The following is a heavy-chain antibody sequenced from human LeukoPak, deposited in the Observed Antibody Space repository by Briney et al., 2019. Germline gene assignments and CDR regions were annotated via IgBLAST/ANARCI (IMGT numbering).Heavy chain of an antibody. CDR2: IKQDGSEK. CDR3: ARDYILGWLSYSLNYFDY. V-gene: IGHV3-7*01. J-gene: IGHJ4*02. D-gene: IGHD3-3*01. CDR1: GFTFSSYW. Sequence: GGSLRLSCAASGFTFSSYWMSWVRQAPGKGLEWVANIKQDGSEKYYVDSVKGRFTISRDNAKNSLYLQMNSLRAEDTAVYYCARDYILGWLSYSLNYFDYWGQGTLVTVSS.